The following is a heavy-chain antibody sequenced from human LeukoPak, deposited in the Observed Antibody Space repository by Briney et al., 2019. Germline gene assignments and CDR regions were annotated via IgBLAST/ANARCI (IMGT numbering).Heavy chain of an antibody. CDR3: AKDDDIDILTGNWFDP. Sequence: HTGGSLRLSCAASGFTFSSYAMSWVRQAPGKGLEWVSAISGSGGSTYYADSVKGRFTISRDNSKNTLYLQMNSLRAEDTAVYYCAKDDDIDILTGNWFDPWGQGTLVTASS. D-gene: IGHD3-9*01. V-gene: IGHV3-23*01. CDR2: ISGSGGST. J-gene: IGHJ5*02. CDR1: GFTFSSYA.